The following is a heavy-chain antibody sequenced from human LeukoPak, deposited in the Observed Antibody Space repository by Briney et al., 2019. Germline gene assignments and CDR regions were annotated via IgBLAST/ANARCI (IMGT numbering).Heavy chain of an antibody. CDR1: GFTFSSYA. CDR2: ISGSGGST. Sequence: GGSLRLSCAASGFTFSSYAMSWVRQAPGKGLEWVSAISGSGGSTYYADSVKGRFTISRDNPKNTLYLQMNSLRAEDTAVYYCARSSGSYGYFDYWGQGTLVTVSS. D-gene: IGHD1-26*01. V-gene: IGHV3-23*01. CDR3: ARSSGSYGYFDY. J-gene: IGHJ4*02.